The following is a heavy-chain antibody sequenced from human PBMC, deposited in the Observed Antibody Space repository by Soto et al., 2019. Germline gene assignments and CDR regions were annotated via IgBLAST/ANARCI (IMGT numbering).Heavy chain of an antibody. CDR2: VSADNGNT. J-gene: IGHJ5*02. D-gene: IGHD1-1*01. CDR1: GYTFTSYG. Sequence: GASVKVSCKASGYTFTSYGISWVRQAPGQGLEWMGWVSADNGNTRYGQKVQGRVTMTTDTSTRTAYMELSSLRSEDTAVYYCATDFWNPNWFDPWGQGTLVTVSS. CDR3: ATDFWNPNWFDP. V-gene: IGHV1-18*01.